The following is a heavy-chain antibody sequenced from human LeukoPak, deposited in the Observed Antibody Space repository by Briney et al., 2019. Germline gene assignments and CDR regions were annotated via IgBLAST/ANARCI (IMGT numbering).Heavy chain of an antibody. D-gene: IGHD3-10*01. V-gene: IGHV4-59*11. J-gene: IGHJ5*01. CDR2: IHYSGST. CDR3: ARLVWLGESPGSWFDS. CDR1: GGSITSHF. Sequence: SETLSLTCTVSGGSITSHFWSWIRQPPGKGLEWIGYIHYSGSTNYNPSLKSRVTISPDTSKNQLFLKLNSVTAADTAVYYCARLVWLGESPGSWFDSWGRGTLVTVSS.